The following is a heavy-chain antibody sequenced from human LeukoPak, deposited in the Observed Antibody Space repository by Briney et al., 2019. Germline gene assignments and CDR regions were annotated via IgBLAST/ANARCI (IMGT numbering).Heavy chain of an antibody. CDR2: IRSKAYGGTT. CDR3: TRGRAVRFLEWLLETYFDY. Sequence: SLRLSCTASGFTFGDYAMSWFRQAPGKGLEWVGFIRSKAYGGTTEYAASVKGRFTISRDDSKSIAYLQMNSLKTEDTAVYYCTRGRAVRFLEWLLETYFDYWGQGTLVTVSS. V-gene: IGHV3-49*03. D-gene: IGHD3-3*01. CDR1: GFTFGDYA. J-gene: IGHJ4*02.